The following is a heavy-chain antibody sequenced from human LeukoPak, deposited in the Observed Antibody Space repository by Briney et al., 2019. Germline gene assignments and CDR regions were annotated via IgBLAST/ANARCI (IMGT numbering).Heavy chain of an antibody. CDR3: ARDVRIVYYDRSPDY. J-gene: IGHJ4*02. D-gene: IGHD3-22*01. CDR1: GFTFSSYW. CDR2: IGHDGSNK. V-gene: IGHV3-30*02. Sequence: GGSLRLSCAASGFTFSSYWMSWVRQAPGKGLEWVAYIGHDGSNKYYADSVKGRFTISRDSSKNTLYLQMNSLRAEDTAVYYCARDVRIVYYDRSPDYWGQGTLVTVSS.